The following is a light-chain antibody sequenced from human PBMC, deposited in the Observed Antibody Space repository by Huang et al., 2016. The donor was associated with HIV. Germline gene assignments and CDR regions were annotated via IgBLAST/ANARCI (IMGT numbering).Light chain of an antibody. Sequence: EIVMTQSPATLSVSPGDRATLSCRASQSVGSNLAWYQQKPGQAPRLLLYGASTRAPDVPARFSGSGSGTDCTLTISSLQSEDFAVYFCQQYYDWPPELTFGGGTKVEI. CDR2: GAS. V-gene: IGKV3-15*01. J-gene: IGKJ4*01. CDR3: QQYYDWPPELT. CDR1: QSVGSN.